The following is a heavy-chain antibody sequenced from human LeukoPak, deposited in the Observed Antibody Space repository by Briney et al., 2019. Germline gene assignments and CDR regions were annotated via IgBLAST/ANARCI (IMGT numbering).Heavy chain of an antibody. CDR1: GYTSTGYY. Sequence: GASVKVSCKASGYTSTGYYMHWVRQAPGQGLEWMGWINPNSGGTNYAQKFQGRVTMTRDTSISAAYMELSRLRSDDTAVYYCARTPTAGYSSGWANYFDYWGQGTLVTVSS. V-gene: IGHV1-2*02. J-gene: IGHJ4*02. D-gene: IGHD6-19*01. CDR3: ARTPTAGYSSGWANYFDY. CDR2: INPNSGGT.